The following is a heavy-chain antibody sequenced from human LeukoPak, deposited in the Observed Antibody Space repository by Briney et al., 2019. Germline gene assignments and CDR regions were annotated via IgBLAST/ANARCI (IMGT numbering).Heavy chain of an antibody. D-gene: IGHD2-21*02. V-gene: IGHV3-7*01. CDR3: ARAVGHIVVVTLDY. Sequence: GGSLRLSCAASGFTFNSYWMSWGRQAPGKGLEWVANINPDGSGKYYVDSVTGRFTISRDNAKKSLYLQMNSLRAEDTAVYYCARAVGHIVVVTLDYWGQGTLVTVSS. CDR1: GFTFNSYW. J-gene: IGHJ4*02. CDR2: INPDGSGK.